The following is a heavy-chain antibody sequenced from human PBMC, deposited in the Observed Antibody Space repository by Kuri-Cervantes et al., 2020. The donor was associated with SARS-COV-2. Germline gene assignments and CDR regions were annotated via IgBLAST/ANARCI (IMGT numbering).Heavy chain of an antibody. D-gene: IGHD6-19*01. V-gene: IGHV3-53*01. Sequence: GEALKISCAASGFTVSSNYMSWVRQAPGKGLEWVSAIYTGGTTYYADSVKGRFTISRDNSKNTLYLQMNSLRDDDTAVYYCARDMSKGQWLERGWFDPWGQGTLVTVSS. CDR3: ARDMSKGQWLERGWFDP. J-gene: IGHJ5*02. CDR1: GFTVSSNY. CDR2: IYTGGTT.